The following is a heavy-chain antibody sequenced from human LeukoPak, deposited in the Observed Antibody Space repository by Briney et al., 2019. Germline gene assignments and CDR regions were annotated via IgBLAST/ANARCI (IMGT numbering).Heavy chain of an antibody. D-gene: IGHD5-18*01. Sequence: SETLSLTCTVSGGSISSYSWSWIRQPPGKGLEWVGYIYYTGSTNYNPSLESRVTISVDTSKNQFSLKLRSVTAADTAVYYCARRGYSYGTMYYFDYWGQGTLVTVSS. CDR1: GGSISSYS. V-gene: IGHV4-59*08. CDR3: ARRGYSYGTMYYFDY. CDR2: IYYTGST. J-gene: IGHJ4*02.